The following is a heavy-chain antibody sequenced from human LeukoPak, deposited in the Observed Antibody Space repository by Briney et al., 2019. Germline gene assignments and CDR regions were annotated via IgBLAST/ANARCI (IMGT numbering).Heavy chain of an antibody. D-gene: IGHD6-13*01. CDR1: GFTFSSYG. J-gene: IGHJ4*02. CDR3: ALIAAAGTEGSD. CDR2: ISYDGSNK. V-gene: IGHV3-30*03. Sequence: GGSLRLSCAASGFTFSSYGMHWVRQAPGKGLEWVAVISYDGSNKYYADSVKGRFTISRDNSKNTLYLQMNSLRAEDTAVYYCALIAAAGTEGSDWGQGTLVTVSS.